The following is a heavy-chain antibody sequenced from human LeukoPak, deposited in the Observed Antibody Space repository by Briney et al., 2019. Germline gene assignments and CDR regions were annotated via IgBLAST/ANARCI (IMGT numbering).Heavy chain of an antibody. CDR1: GFTFSSYG. D-gene: IGHD4-23*01. J-gene: IGHJ4*02. V-gene: IGHV3-64*01. CDR3: ARAIRWASDY. CDR2: ISSNGGTT. Sequence: VESGGGVVQPGRSLRLSCAASGFTFSSYGMVWVRQAPGKGLEYVSGISSNGGTTYYGNSVKGRFTISRDNSKDMLHLQMGSLRTEDMAVYYCARAIRWASDYRGQGTLVTVAS.